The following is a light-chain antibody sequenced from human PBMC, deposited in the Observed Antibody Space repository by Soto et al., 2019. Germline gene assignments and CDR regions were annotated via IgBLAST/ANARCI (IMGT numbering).Light chain of an antibody. J-gene: IGKJ4*01. CDR2: GAS. V-gene: IGKV3-15*01. Sequence: EIVMTQSPATLSVSPGERATLSCRASQSVSGSLAWYQQKPAQAPSLLIYGASTRGTGIPPRFSGSGSGTEFTLTISSLQSPDCPVYYCQQYNNWPPLTFGGGTKVEIK. CDR3: QQYNNWPPLT. CDR1: QSVSGS.